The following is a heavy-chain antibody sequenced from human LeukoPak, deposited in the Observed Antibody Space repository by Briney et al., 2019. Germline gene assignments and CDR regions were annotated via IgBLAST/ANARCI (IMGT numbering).Heavy chain of an antibody. Sequence: GGSLRLSCVASGFAFNIYSMNWVRQAPGKGLEWVSYIKYDSSTIYYGDSVKGRFTISRDNVKNSLYLQVSSLRAEDTAVYYCVRDGREGFDVWGHGTLVIVSS. V-gene: IGHV3-48*04. D-gene: IGHD5-24*01. J-gene: IGHJ3*01. CDR2: IKYDSSTI. CDR3: VRDGREGFDV. CDR1: GFAFNIYS.